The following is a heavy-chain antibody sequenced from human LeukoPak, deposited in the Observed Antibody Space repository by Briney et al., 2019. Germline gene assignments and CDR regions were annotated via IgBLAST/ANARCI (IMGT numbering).Heavy chain of an antibody. CDR2: INPNSGGT. V-gene: IGHV1-2*02. CDR3: ARGHPEVLRYFDWLSNYYYYYMDV. D-gene: IGHD3-9*01. Sequence: GASVKVSCKASGYTFTGYYMHWVRQAPGQGLEWMGWINPNSGGTNYAQKFQGRVTITRNTSISTAYMELSSLRSEDTAVYYCARGHPEVLRYFDWLSNYYYYYMDVWGKGTTVTVSS. J-gene: IGHJ6*03. CDR1: GYTFTGYY.